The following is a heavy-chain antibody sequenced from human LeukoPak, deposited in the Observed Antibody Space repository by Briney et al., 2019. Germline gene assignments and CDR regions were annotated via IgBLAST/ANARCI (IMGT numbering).Heavy chain of an antibody. Sequence: GGSLRLSCAASGFTFSSYWMSWVRQAPGKGLEWVANIKQDGSEKYYVDSVKGRFTISRDNAKNSLYLQMNSLRAEDTAVHYCARCRYGSGSYYHYGMDVWGQGTTVTVSS. CDR1: GFTFSSYW. V-gene: IGHV3-7*01. CDR3: ARCRYGSGSYYHYGMDV. D-gene: IGHD3-10*01. CDR2: IKQDGSEK. J-gene: IGHJ6*02.